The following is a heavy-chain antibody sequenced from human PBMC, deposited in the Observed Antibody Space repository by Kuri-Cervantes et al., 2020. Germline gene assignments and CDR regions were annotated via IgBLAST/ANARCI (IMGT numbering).Heavy chain of an antibody. CDR1: AFTFSSYG. J-gene: IGHJ6*02. D-gene: IGHD1-1*01. V-gene: IGHV3-30*02. CDR2: IGFDGHNE. CDR3: ARGSPQLERGYYYYGMDV. Sequence: GGSLRLSCAASAFTFSSYGMHWVRQAPGKGLEWVAVIGFDGHNEDYADSVKGRFTISRDNSKNTLYLQMNSLRAEDTAVYYCARGSPQLERGYYYYGMDVWGQGTTVTVSS.